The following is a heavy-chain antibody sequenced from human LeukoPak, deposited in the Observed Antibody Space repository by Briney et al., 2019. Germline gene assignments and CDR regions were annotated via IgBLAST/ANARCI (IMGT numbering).Heavy chain of an antibody. V-gene: IGHV3-48*01. J-gene: IGHJ6*02. Sequence: GGSLRLSCAASGFTFSSCSMNWVRQAPGKGLERVSYISSSSGTILYADSVKGRFTISRDNSKNTLYLQMNSLRAEDTAVYYCAKESGYSSGWSIKGSYYYGMDVWGQGTTVTASS. D-gene: IGHD6-19*01. CDR2: ISSSSGTI. CDR1: GFTFSSCS. CDR3: AKESGYSSGWSIKGSYYYGMDV.